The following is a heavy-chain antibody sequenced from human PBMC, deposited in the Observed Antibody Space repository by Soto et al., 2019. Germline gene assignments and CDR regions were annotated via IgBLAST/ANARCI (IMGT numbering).Heavy chain of an antibody. CDR2: ISYDGSNK. V-gene: IGHV3-30-3*01. CDR3: AREPPYYGSGIAFDY. D-gene: IGHD3-10*01. J-gene: IGHJ4*02. CDR1: GFTFSSYA. Sequence: QVQLVESGGGVVQPGRSLRLSCAASGFTFSSYAMHWVRQAPGKGLEWVAVISYDGSNKYYADSVKGRFTISRDNSKNTLYLQMNSLRAEDTAVYYCAREPPYYGSGIAFDYWGQATLVTVSS.